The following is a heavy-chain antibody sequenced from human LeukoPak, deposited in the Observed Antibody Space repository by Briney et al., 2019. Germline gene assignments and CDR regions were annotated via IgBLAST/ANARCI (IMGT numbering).Heavy chain of an antibody. CDR3: ARPAEVTAIQPFDY. Sequence: SETLSLTCTVSGGSISSSTHYWGWIRQPPGKGLEWIGSIYYSGSTYYNPSPKSRVTISVDTSKNQFSLKLTSVTASDTAVYYCARPAEVTAIQPFDYWGQGTLVTVSS. CDR1: GGSISSSTHY. D-gene: IGHD2-21*02. CDR2: IYYSGST. V-gene: IGHV4-39*01. J-gene: IGHJ4*02.